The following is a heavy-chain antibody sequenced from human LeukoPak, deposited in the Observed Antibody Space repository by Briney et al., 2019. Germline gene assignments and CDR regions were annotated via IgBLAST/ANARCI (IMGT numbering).Heavy chain of an antibody. V-gene: IGHV3-21*01. Sequence: GGSLRLSCAASGFTFSSYSMNWVRQAPGKGLEWVSSISSSSSYIYYADSVKGRFTISRDNAKNSLYLQMNSLRAEDTAVYYCARTGYSYGPPYYYYYYMDVWGKGTMVTVSS. CDR2: ISSSSSYI. CDR3: ARTGYSYGPPYYYYYYMDV. D-gene: IGHD5-18*01. CDR1: GFTFSSYS. J-gene: IGHJ6*03.